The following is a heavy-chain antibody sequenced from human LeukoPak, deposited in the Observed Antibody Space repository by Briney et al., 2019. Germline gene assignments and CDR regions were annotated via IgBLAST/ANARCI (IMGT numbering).Heavy chain of an antibody. V-gene: IGHV4-59*02. CDR1: GGSVRSEY. J-gene: IGHJ4*02. Sequence: SETLSLTCSVSGGSVRSEYWSWIRQPPGKRLEWIGYISNSGSSDYNPSLTGRVSMSLGTTKNELSLKLDSVTAADTAVYYCLRGYRNNWRFDYWGQGILVTVSS. CDR3: LRGYRNNWRFDY. CDR2: ISNSGSS. D-gene: IGHD6-13*01.